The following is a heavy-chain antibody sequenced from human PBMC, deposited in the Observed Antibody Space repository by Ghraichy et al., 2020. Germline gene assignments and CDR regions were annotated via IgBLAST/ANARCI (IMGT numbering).Heavy chain of an antibody. D-gene: IGHD5-18*01. V-gene: IGHV1-18*01. J-gene: IGHJ4*02. CDR3: ARDSRDSYGRRTYFDY. CDR2: ISGYNGNT. Sequence: ASVKVSCKASGYTLSSHGISWVRLAPGQGLEWMGWISGYNGNTNYAQKFQGRVTMTTDTSTSTAYMELTSRRSDDTAVYYCARDSRDSYGRRTYFDYWGQGTLVTVSS. CDR1: GYTLSSHG.